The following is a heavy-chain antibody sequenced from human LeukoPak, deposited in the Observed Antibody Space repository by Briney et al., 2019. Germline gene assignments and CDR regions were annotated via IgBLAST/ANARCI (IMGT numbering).Heavy chain of an antibody. CDR3: ASSVSYSTIDY. J-gene: IGHJ4*02. V-gene: IGHV4-34*01. CDR1: GGSFSGYY. CDR2: INHSGSS. Sequence: SETLSLTCAVYGGSFSGYYWSWIRQPPGKGLEWIGEINHSGSSNYNPSLKSRVTISVDTSKNQFSLKLSSVTAADAAVYYCASSVSYSTIDYWGQGTLVTVSS. D-gene: IGHD1-26*01.